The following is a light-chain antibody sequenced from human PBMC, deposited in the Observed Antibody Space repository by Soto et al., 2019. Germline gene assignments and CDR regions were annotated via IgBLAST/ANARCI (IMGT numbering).Light chain of an antibody. CDR3: ISYTSSSTPYV. J-gene: IGLJ1*01. Sequence: QSALTQSASVSGSPGQSSTISCTGTSSDVGAYNYVSWYQQHPGKAPKVMIHDVSNRPSGVSSRFSGSKSGNTASLTISGLQAEDEADYYCISYTSSSTPYVFGTGTKLTVL. CDR2: DVS. V-gene: IGLV2-14*01. CDR1: SSDVGAYNY.